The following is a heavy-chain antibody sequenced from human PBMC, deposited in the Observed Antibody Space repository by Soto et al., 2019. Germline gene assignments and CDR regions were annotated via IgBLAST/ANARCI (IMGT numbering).Heavy chain of an antibody. D-gene: IGHD3-22*01. Sequence: QVQLVESGGGVVQPGRSLRLSCAASGFTFSSYGMHWVRQAPGKGLEWVAVIWYDGSNKYYADSVKGRFTISRDNSKNTLYLQMNSLRAEDTAVYYCARGRYYDSSLDLWGRGTLVTVSS. CDR3: ARGRYYDSSLDL. CDR2: IWYDGSNK. J-gene: IGHJ2*01. V-gene: IGHV3-33*01. CDR1: GFTFSSYG.